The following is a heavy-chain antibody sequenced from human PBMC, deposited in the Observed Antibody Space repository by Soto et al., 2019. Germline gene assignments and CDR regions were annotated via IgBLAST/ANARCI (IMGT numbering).Heavy chain of an antibody. Sequence: GASVKVSCKASGYTFTSYAMHWVRQAPGQRLEWMGWINAGNGNTKYSQKFQGGVTITRDTSASTAYMELSSLRSEDTAVYYCARINDILTGYYRIYYFDYWGQGTLVTVSS. CDR3: ARINDILTGYYRIYYFDY. J-gene: IGHJ4*02. CDR2: INAGNGNT. D-gene: IGHD3-9*01. CDR1: GYTFTSYA. V-gene: IGHV1-3*01.